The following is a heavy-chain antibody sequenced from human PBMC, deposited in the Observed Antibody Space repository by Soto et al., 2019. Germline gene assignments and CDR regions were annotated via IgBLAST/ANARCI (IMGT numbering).Heavy chain of an antibody. V-gene: IGHV4-31*03. CDR3: ARDGPYDSTGYEYFQH. CDR1: GGSISSGRYY. D-gene: IGHD3-22*01. CDR2: IDYTGST. Sequence: QVQLQESGPGLVKPSQTLSLTCTVSGGSISSGRYYWSWIRQHPGKGLEWIAYIDYTGSTYYIPSLKSRTTISVDTSKNQFSLKLTYVTASDTAVYYCARDGPYDSTGYEYFQHWGQGTLVTVSS. J-gene: IGHJ1*01.